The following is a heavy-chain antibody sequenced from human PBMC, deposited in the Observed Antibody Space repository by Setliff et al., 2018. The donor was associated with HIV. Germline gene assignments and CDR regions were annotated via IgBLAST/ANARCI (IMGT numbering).Heavy chain of an antibody. CDR3: AKHMMGMAAKDGFDI. CDR2: IYVSGST. D-gene: IGHD6-25*01. V-gene: IGHV4-59*08. CDR1: RGSISSHY. Sequence: SETLSLTCTVSRGSISSHYWSWIRQPPGKGLEWIGHIYVSGSTHYNPSLKSRVTISVDTSRNQVSLKLKSVTAADTAVYYCAKHMMGMAAKDGFDIWGQGTMVTVSS. J-gene: IGHJ3*02.